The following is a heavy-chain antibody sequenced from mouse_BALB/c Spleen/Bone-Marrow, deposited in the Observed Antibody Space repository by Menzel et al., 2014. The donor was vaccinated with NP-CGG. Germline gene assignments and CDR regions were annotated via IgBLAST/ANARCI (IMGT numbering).Heavy chain of an antibody. Sequence: VKLVESGPGLVSPSQSLSITCAVSGFSLTSSGLHWVRQPPGKGLEWLGIIWAGGSTDYNSALMSRLSISKDNSKSQVFLKMSSLQTDDTAIYYCARGGDYGNSFAYWGQGTLVTVSP. V-gene: IGHV2-9*02. CDR3: ARGGDYGNSFAY. J-gene: IGHJ3*01. D-gene: IGHD2-1*01. CDR1: GFSLTSSG. CDR2: IWAGGST.